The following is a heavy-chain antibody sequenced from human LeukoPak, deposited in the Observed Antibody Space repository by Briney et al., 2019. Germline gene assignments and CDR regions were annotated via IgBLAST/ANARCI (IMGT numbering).Heavy chain of an antibody. V-gene: IGHV1-46*01. CDR1: GYTFTSYY. J-gene: IGHJ5*02. CDR2: INPSGGST. Sequence: GASVTVSCKASGYTFTSYYMHWVRQAPGQGLEGMGIINPSGGSTSYAQKFQGRVTMTRDTSTSTVYMELSSLRSEDTAVYYCASVVAARGWFDPWGQGTLVTVSS. CDR3: ASVVAARGWFDP. D-gene: IGHD2-15*01.